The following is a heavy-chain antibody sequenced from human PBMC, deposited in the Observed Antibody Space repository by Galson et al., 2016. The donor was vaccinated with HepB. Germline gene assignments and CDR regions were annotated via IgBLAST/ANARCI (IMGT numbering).Heavy chain of an antibody. J-gene: IGHJ4*02. Sequence: SLRLSCAASGFIFSYYSLHWVRQAPGKGLEWVAVVLHDGRNKFYADSVKGRFTISRDNPKKVMYLQMDSLRTEDTAIYYCARGAPPDFWGQGTLVTVSS. CDR3: ARGAPPDF. CDR2: VLHDGRNK. CDR1: GFIFSYYS. V-gene: IGHV3-30*03.